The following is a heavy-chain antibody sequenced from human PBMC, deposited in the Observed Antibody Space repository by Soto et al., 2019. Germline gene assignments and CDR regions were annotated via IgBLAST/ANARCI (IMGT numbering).Heavy chain of an antibody. CDR3: ARREIQGPIDY. CDR2: IYYSGTT. CDR1: GYSISSSNW. J-gene: IGHJ4*02. D-gene: IGHD1-26*01. V-gene: IGHV4-28*01. Sequence: QVQLQESGPGLVKPSDTLSLTCAVSGYSISSSNWWGWIRQPPGKGLEWIGYIYYSGTTYYNPSLKSRVTLSVDTSTHQFSLQLTSVTAVYTAVYYCARREIQGPIDYWGQGTLVTVSS.